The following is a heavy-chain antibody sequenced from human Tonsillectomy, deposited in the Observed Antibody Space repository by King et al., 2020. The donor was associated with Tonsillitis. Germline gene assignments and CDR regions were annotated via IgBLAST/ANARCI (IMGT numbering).Heavy chain of an antibody. Sequence: VQLVESGGGVVXXGRSLXLSCAASGFTFSSYAMHWVRQAPGKGLEWVAVISYDGSNKYYADSVKGRFTISRDNSKNTLYLQMNSLRAEDTAVYYCARDRDSSSWPGGYYYYGMDVWGQGTTVTVSS. D-gene: IGHD6-13*01. J-gene: IGHJ6*02. V-gene: IGHV3-30*04. CDR1: GFTFSSYA. CDR3: ARDRDSSSWPGGYYYYGMDV. CDR2: ISYDGSNK.